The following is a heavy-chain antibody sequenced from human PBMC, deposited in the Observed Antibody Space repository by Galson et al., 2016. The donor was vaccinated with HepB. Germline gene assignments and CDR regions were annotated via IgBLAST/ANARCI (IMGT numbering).Heavy chain of an antibody. J-gene: IGHJ4*02. D-gene: IGHD4-17*01. Sequence: SLRLSCAASGFNFADHSMSWFRQTPGTGLEWVGFIRSQTYGGTTEHAASVKGRFTISRDDSNSIAYLQMNSLKTEDTAVYYCARGPRGGDYGFYFDSWGQGTLVSVSS. CDR1: GFNFADHS. V-gene: IGHV3-49*03. CDR3: ARGPRGGDYGFYFDS. CDR2: IRSQTYGGTT.